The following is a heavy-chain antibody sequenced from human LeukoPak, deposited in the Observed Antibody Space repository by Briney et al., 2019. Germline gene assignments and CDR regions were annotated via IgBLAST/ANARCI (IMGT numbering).Heavy chain of an antibody. CDR2: IIPIFGTA. J-gene: IGHJ4*02. V-gene: IGHV1-69*13. Sequence: SVKVSCKAPGGTFSSYAISWVRQAPGQGLEWMGGIIPIFGTANYAQKFQGRLTITADESTSTAYMELSSLRSEDTAVYYCAGEGDGYQYYFDYWGQGTLVTVSS. D-gene: IGHD5-24*01. CDR3: AGEGDGYQYYFDY. CDR1: GGTFSSYA.